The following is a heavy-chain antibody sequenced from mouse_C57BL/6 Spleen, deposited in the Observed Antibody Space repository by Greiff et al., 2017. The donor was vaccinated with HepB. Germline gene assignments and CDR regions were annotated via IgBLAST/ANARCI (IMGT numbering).Heavy chain of an antibody. Sequence: VQLQQPGAELVMPGASVKLSCKASGYTFTSYWMHWVKQRPGQGLEWIGEIDPSDSYTNYNQKFKGKSTLTVDKSSSTAYMQLSSLTSEDSAVYYCARGLWYAMDYWGQGTSVTVSS. CDR1: GYTFTSYW. D-gene: IGHD1-1*02. V-gene: IGHV1-69*01. CDR3: ARGLWYAMDY. CDR2: IDPSDSYT. J-gene: IGHJ4*01.